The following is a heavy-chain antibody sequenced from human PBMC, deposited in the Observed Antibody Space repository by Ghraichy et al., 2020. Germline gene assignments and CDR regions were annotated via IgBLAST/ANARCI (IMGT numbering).Heavy chain of an antibody. CDR1: GFTFSSYW. CDR3: AFYGDYGYYYYGMDV. Sequence: GGSLRLSCAASGFTFSSYWMHWVRQAPGKGLVWVSRINSDGSSTSYADSVKGRFTISRDNAKNTLYLQMNSLRAEDTAVYYCAFYGDYGYYYYGMDVWGQGTTVTVSS. V-gene: IGHV3-74*01. J-gene: IGHJ6*02. D-gene: IGHD4-17*01. CDR2: INSDGSST.